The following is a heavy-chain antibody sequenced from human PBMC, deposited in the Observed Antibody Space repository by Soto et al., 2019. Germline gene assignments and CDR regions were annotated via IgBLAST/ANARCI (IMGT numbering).Heavy chain of an antibody. V-gene: IGHV3-48*04. Sequence: GGSLRLSCAASGFTFSSYSMNWVRQAPGKGLEWVSYISSSSSTIYYADSMKGRFTISRDNAKNSLYLETNSLRAEDTAVYYCARESEDLTSNFDYWGQGTLVTVSS. J-gene: IGHJ4*02. CDR3: ARESEDLTSNFDY. CDR1: GFTFSSYS. CDR2: ISSSSSTI.